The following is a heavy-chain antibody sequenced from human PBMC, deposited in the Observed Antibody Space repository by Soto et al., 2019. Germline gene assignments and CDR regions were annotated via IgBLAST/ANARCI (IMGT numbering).Heavy chain of an antibody. J-gene: IGHJ5*02. CDR1: GGTSSRYI. Sequence: QVQLVQSGAEVKKPGSSVKVSCKASGGTSSRYIISWVRQAPGQGLEWMGRIIPILGMANYAQKFQGRVSITAEKSTSTAYMELSSMRSELTAVYYCAIPHEYRGFDPWGQGTLVTVSS. CDR3: AIPHEYRGFDP. V-gene: IGHV1-69*02. CDR2: IIPILGMA. D-gene: IGHD4-4*01.